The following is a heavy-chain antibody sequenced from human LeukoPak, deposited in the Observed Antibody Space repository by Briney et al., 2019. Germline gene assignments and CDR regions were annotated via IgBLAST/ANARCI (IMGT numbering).Heavy chain of an antibody. J-gene: IGHJ5*02. D-gene: IGHD1-26*01. CDR1: GYTLTELS. CDR3: ATTPGKWEILRWSAYWFDP. V-gene: IGHV1-24*01. Sequence: ASVKVSCKVSGYTLTELSMHWVRQAPGKGLEWMGGFDPGDGETIYAQKFQGRVTMTEDTSTDTAYMELSSLRSEDTAVYYCATTPGKWEILRWSAYWFDPWGQGTLVTVSS. CDR2: FDPGDGET.